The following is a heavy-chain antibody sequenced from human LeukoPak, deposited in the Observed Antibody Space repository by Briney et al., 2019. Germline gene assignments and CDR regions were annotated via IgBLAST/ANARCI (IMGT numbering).Heavy chain of an antibody. CDR1: GGSISSGGYY. CDR3: ARTRAPNTEMASHFDY. CDR2: IYYSGST. Sequence: NPSETLSLTCTVSGGSISSGGYYWSWIRQHLGKGLEWIGYIYYSGSTYYNPSLKSRVTISVDTSKNQFSLKLSSVTAADTAVYYCARTRAPNTEMASHFDYWGQGTLVTVSS. J-gene: IGHJ4*02. V-gene: IGHV4-31*03. D-gene: IGHD5-24*01.